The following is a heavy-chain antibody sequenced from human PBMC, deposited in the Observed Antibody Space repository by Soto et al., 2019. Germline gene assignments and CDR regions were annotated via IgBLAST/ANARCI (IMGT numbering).Heavy chain of an antibody. CDR1: GFTFSSYD. CDR2: IGTAGDT. CDR3: AREKSTIFGLDV. D-gene: IGHD3-3*01. Sequence: EVQLVESGGGLVQPGGSLRLSCAASGFTFSSYDMHWVRQATGKGLEWVSAIGTAGDTYYPGSVKGRFTISRENAKNSLYLQMNSLRAGDTAVYYCAREKSTIFGLDVWGKGTTVTVSS. V-gene: IGHV3-13*01. J-gene: IGHJ6*04.